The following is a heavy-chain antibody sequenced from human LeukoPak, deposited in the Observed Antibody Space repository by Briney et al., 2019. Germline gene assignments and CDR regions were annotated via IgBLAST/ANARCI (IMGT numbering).Heavy chain of an antibody. Sequence: PGGSLRLSCAASGFTFTSYAMSWVRQAPGRGLEWVAHINQDGSEKYSVDSVRGRLTISRDNVKNSLFLQMNSLRAEDTAVYYCARIAAAGDFDYWGQGTLVTVSS. J-gene: IGHJ4*02. CDR3: ARIAAAGDFDY. V-gene: IGHV3-7*05. CDR2: INQDGSEK. CDR1: GFTFTSYA. D-gene: IGHD6-13*01.